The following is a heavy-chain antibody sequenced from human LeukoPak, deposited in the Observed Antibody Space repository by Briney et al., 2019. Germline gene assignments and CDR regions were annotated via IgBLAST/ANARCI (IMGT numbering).Heavy chain of an antibody. D-gene: IGHD1-1*01. Sequence: PGGSLRLSCVASGFTFSSYAVSWFRQAPGKGLEWVSTVGRSGVDTYYADSVRGRFTISKDSSKNTLQMNSLSAEDTALYYCVKHSGGVYGNSDSWGQGILVTVSS. CDR1: GFTFSSYA. J-gene: IGHJ4*02. CDR2: VGRSGVDT. V-gene: IGHV3-23*01. CDR3: VKHSGGVYGNSDS.